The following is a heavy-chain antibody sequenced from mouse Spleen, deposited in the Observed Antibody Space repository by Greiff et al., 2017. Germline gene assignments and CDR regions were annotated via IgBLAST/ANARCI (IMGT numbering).Heavy chain of an antibody. D-gene: IGHD2-3*01. J-gene: IGHJ3*01. CDR3: ARDYDGYSLAY. CDR1: GFTFSSYA. V-gene: IGHV5-9*01. Sequence: EVMLVESGGGLVKLGGSLKLSCAASGFTFSSYAMSWVRQTPEKRLEWVATISSGGGNTYYPDSVKGRFTISRDNAKNTLYLQMSSLKSEDTAMYYCARDYDGYSLAYWGQGTLVTVSA. CDR2: ISSGGGNT.